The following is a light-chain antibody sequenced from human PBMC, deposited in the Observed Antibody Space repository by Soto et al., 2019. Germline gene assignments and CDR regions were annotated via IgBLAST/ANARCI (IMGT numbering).Light chain of an antibody. Sequence: EIGLTQSPGTLSLSPGERATLSCRASQSVSSNYLAWYQQKPGQAPRLLIYGASSRATGIPDRFSGSGSGTDFTLTISRLAPEDFAVYYCQQYGSSPRTFGQGTKVEIK. V-gene: IGKV3-20*01. CDR3: QQYGSSPRT. J-gene: IGKJ1*01. CDR1: QSVSSNY. CDR2: GAS.